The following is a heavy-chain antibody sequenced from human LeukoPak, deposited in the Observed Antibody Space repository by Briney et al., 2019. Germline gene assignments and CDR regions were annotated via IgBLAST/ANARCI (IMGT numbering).Heavy chain of an antibody. CDR1: GGTFSSYA. Sequence: ASVKVSCKASGGTFSSYAISWVRQAPGQGLEWMGGIIPIFGTANYAQKFQGRVTITTDESTSTAYMELSSLRSEDTAVYYCARAYCSSTSCYPPYYYYMDVWGKGTTVTVSS. CDR2: IIPIFGTA. D-gene: IGHD2-2*01. V-gene: IGHV1-69*05. CDR3: ARAYCSSTSCYPPYYYYMDV. J-gene: IGHJ6*03.